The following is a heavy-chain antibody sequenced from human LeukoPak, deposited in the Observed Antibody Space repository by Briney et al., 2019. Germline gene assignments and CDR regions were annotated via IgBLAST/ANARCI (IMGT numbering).Heavy chain of an antibody. D-gene: IGHD6-13*01. CDR1: GFTFDDYA. CDR3: ARGSDNSSPAHLYYLDS. Sequence: GGSLRLSCAASGFTFDDYAMHWVRQAPGKGLEWVSGISWNSGSMDYAGSVKGRFTISRDNAKNSLYLQMNGLRAEDAGVYFCARGSDNSSPAHLYYLDSWGQGTLVTVSS. J-gene: IGHJ4*02. CDR2: ISWNSGSM. V-gene: IGHV3-9*01.